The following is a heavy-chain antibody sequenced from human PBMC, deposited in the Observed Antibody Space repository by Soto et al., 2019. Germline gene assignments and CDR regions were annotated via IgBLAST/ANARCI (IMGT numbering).Heavy chain of an antibody. Sequence: SLGLSCVASGFTFSSYGMHWVRQAPGKGLEWVAVIWYDGSNKYYADSVKGRFTISRDNSKNTLYLQMNSLRAEDTAVYYCARDLGAVAGDGWGQGTLVTVSS. J-gene: IGHJ4*02. V-gene: IGHV3-33*01. CDR3: ARDLGAVAGDG. CDR2: IWYDGSNK. CDR1: GFTFSSYG. D-gene: IGHD6-19*01.